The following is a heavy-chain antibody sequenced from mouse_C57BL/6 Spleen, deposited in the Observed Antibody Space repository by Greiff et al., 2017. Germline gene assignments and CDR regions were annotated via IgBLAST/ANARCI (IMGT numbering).Heavy chain of an antibody. CDR1: GYTFTSYW. D-gene: IGHD1-1*01. CDR2: IDPSDSET. Sequence: QVQLQQPGAELVRPGSSVKLSCKASGYTFTSYWMHWVKQRPIQGLEWVGNIDPSDSETHYNQKFKDKATLTVDKSSSTAYMQLSSLTSEDSAVYYCARPVSSYSWFAYWGQGTLVTVSA. J-gene: IGHJ3*01. CDR3: ARPVSSYSWFAY. V-gene: IGHV1-52*01.